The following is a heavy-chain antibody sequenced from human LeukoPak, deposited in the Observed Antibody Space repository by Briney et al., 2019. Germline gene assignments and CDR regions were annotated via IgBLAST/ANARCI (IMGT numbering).Heavy chain of an antibody. CDR2: IRSSGGNT. V-gene: IGHV3-23*01. CDR1: GFTFSNYG. J-gene: IGHJ5*02. CDR3: ARVGSGWFSTFDT. Sequence: GGSLRLSCAASGFTFSNYGMTWVRQAPGKGLEWVSTIRSSGGNTYYADSVKGRFTISRDNSNNILYLQMNSLGAEDTAVYYCARVGSGWFSTFDTWGQGTLVTVSS. D-gene: IGHD6-19*01.